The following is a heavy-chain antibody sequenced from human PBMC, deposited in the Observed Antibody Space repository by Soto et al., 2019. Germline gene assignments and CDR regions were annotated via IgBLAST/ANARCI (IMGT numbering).Heavy chain of an antibody. CDR2: ISPSSGST. V-gene: IGHV1-18*01. J-gene: IGHJ3*02. CDR1: GGSFISYS. Sequence: ASVKVSCKASGGSFISYSFTWVRQAPGQGLEWMGRISPSSGSTNYAQKLRGRVTMTTDTSTSTAYMELRSLRSDDTAVYYCARKGSGWTSAFDIWGQGTMVTVSS. D-gene: IGHD6-19*01. CDR3: ARKGSGWTSAFDI.